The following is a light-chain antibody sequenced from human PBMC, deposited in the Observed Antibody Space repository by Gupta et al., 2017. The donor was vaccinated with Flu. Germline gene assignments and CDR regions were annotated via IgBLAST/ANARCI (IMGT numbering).Light chain of an antibody. Sequence: MTQSPSTLSASVGDRVTITCRASQSISSWLAWYQQKPGKAPKLLIYNASSLESGVPSRFSGSGSGTEFTLTISSLQPDDFATYYCQQYETFGQGTKVEIK. V-gene: IGKV1-5*03. CDR1: QSISSW. J-gene: IGKJ1*01. CDR2: NAS. CDR3: QQYET.